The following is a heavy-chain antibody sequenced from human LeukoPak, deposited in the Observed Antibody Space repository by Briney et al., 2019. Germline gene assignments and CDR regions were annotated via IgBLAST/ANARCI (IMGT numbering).Heavy chain of an antibody. CDR3: ARGRIAAAGTGPYYYGMDV. CDR2: IYYSGST. CDR1: GGSISSYY. D-gene: IGHD6-13*01. J-gene: IGHJ6*02. Sequence: SETLSLTCTVSGGSISSYYWSWIRQPPGKGLEWIGYIYYSGSTNYNPSLKSRVTISVDTSKNQFSLKLSSMTAADTAVYYCARGRIAAAGTGPYYYGMDVWGQGTTVTVSS. V-gene: IGHV4-59*01.